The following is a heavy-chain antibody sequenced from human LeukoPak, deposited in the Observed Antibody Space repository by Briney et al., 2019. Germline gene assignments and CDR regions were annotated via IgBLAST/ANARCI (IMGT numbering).Heavy chain of an antibody. J-gene: IGHJ4*02. D-gene: IGHD6-19*01. CDR2: ISYDGSNK. CDR3: AREPPAVGGWYYFDY. Sequence: GRSLRLSCAASGFTFSSYAMHWVRQAPGKGLEWVAVISYDGSNKYYADSVKGRFTISRDNSKNTLYLQMNSLRAEDTAVYYCAREPPAVGGWYYFDYWGQGTLVTVSS. CDR1: GFTFSSYA. V-gene: IGHV3-30*04.